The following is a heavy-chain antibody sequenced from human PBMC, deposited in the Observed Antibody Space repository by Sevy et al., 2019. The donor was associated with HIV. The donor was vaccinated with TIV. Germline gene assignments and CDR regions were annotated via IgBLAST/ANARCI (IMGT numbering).Heavy chain of an antibody. CDR3: AKAEGGYDSSGYYYGYFDY. V-gene: IGHV3-23*01. D-gene: IGHD3-22*01. Sequence: GGSLRLSCAASGFTFSSYAMSWVRQAPGKGLEWVSAISGSGGSTYYANSVKGRFTISRENSKNPRYLQMNSLGAEDTAVYYCAKAEGGYDSSGYYYGYFDYWGQGTLVTVSS. J-gene: IGHJ4*02. CDR1: GFTFSSYA. CDR2: ISGSGGST.